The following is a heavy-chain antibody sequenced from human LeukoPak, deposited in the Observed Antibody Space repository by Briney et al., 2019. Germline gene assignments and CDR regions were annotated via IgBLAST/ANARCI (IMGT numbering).Heavy chain of an antibody. CDR2: IRWNSGSI. CDR1: GFTFDDYA. CDR3: AVATYSSSWYYWYFDL. Sequence: GGSLRLSCAASGFTFDDYAMHWVRQAPGKGLEWVSGIRWNSGSIGYADSVKGRFTISRDNAKNSLYLQMNSLRAEDTALYYCAVATYSSSWYYWYFDLWGRGTLVTVSS. J-gene: IGHJ2*01. D-gene: IGHD6-13*01. V-gene: IGHV3-9*01.